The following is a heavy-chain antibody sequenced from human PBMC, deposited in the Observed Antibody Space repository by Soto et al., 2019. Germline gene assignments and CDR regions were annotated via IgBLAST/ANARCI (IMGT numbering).Heavy chain of an antibody. J-gene: IGHJ4*02. Sequence: PGGSLRLSCAASGFTFSSYGMHWVRQAPGKGLEWVAVISYDGSNKYYADSVKGRFTISRDNSKNTLYLQMNSLRAEDTAVYYCAKDPLLSPTHVNRDYGYYFDYWGQGTLVTVSS. CDR1: GFTFSSYG. CDR3: AKDPLLSPTHVNRDYGYYFDY. CDR2: ISYDGSNK. V-gene: IGHV3-30*18. D-gene: IGHD4-17*01.